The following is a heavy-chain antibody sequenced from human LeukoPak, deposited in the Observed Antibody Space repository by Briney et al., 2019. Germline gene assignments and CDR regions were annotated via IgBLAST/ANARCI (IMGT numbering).Heavy chain of an antibody. CDR2: ITLYNGNI. J-gene: IGHJ1*01. CDR1: GYTFTYCS. Sequence: ASVKVSCKASGYTFTYCSLHWLQQAPGQGLERMRWITLYNGNINYAKKFQSRVTITRDMSLRTAYMELSNLRSEDTAVYYCVRGRFIAGAGDWGQGTPVTVPS. V-gene: IGHV1-68*02. D-gene: IGHD1-26*01. CDR3: VRGRFIAGAGD.